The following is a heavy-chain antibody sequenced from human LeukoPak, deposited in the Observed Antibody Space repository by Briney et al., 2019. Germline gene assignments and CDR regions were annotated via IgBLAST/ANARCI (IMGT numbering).Heavy chain of an antibody. CDR2: NSAYNGNT. V-gene: IGHV1-18*04. D-gene: IGHD3-10*01. Sequence: GASVKVSCKASGYTFTSYGISWVRQAPGQGLEWMGWNSAYNGNTNYAQKLQGRVTMTTDTSTSTAYMELRSLRSDDTAVYYCARGGLRQVRGVTRIHTPRFDYWGQGTLVTVSS. CDR3: ARGGLRQVRGVTRIHTPRFDY. CDR1: GYTFTSYG. J-gene: IGHJ4*02.